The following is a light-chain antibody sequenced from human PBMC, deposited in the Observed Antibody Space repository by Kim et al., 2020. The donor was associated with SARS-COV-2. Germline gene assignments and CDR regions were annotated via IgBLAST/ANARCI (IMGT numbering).Light chain of an antibody. Sequence: EIVLTQSPATVSLSPGDRATLSCRASHTINSRSLSWYQQKLGQAPRLLISGTSRRATGTPVRFSGSGSGTDFTLSISRLETEDFAVYYCQHYEDSPPVYSFGQGTKVDIK. CDR1: HTINSRS. J-gene: IGKJ2*03. CDR3: QHYEDSPPVYS. CDR2: GTS. V-gene: IGKV3-20*01.